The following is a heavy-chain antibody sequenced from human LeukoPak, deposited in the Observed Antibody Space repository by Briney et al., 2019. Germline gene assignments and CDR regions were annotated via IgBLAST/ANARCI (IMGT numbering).Heavy chain of an antibody. J-gene: IGHJ6*02. Sequence: SETLSLTCTVSGGSISSYYWSWIRQPAGKGLEWIGHIYTSGSTNYNPSFKSRVTVSVDTSRNQFSLKLSSVTAADTAVYYCARVAVDVTLYNYYGMDVWGQGTTVTVSS. CDR3: ARVAVDVTLYNYYGMDV. V-gene: IGHV4-4*07. D-gene: IGHD5-12*01. CDR1: GGSISSYY. CDR2: IYTSGST.